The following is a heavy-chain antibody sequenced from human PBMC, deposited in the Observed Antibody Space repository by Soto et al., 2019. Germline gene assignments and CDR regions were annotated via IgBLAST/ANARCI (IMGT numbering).Heavy chain of an antibody. Sequence: EVQLVESGGGLVQPGGSLRLSCAASGFTFSTYWMHWVRQVPGKGLVWVSRINRDGTTTNYAASVKGRFTISRDNAKNSVQMQMYSLRVYSTAVYLCARDLAWVDDSWGQGTLVTVSS. CDR1: GFTFSTYW. J-gene: IGHJ4*02. CDR3: ARDLAWVDDS. CDR2: INRDGTTT. D-gene: IGHD2-15*01. V-gene: IGHV3-74*01.